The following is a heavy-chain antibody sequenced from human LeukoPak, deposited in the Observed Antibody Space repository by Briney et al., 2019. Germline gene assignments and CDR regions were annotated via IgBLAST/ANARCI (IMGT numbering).Heavy chain of an antibody. J-gene: IGHJ4*02. V-gene: IGHV3-30*01. CDR3: ARETYSSFGS. CDR2: ISYDGSNK. D-gene: IGHD6-13*01. CDR1: GFTFSDYA. Sequence: GGSLRLSCAASGFTFSDYAMHWVGQAPGKGLEWVAIISYDGSNKYFADSVKGRFTISRDNSKNTLYLQMNSLRAEDAAVYYCARETYSSFGSWGQGTLVTVSS.